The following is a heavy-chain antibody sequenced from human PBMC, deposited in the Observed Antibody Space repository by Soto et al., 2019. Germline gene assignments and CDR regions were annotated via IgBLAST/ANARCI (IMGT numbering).Heavy chain of an antibody. CDR2: IYYSGST. D-gene: IGHD5-12*01. CDR1: GGSISSYY. Sequence: NLSETLSLTCTVSGGSISSYYWSWIRQPPGKGLEWIGYIYYSGSTDYNPSLKSRVTISVDTSKNQFSLKLSSVTAADTAVYYCAISRGYGSMNLFDPWGQGTLVTVSS. V-gene: IGHV4-59*01. J-gene: IGHJ5*02. CDR3: AISRGYGSMNLFDP.